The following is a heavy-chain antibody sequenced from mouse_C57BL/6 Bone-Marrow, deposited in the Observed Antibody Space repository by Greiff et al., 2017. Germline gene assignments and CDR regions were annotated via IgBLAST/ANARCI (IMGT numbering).Heavy chain of an antibody. CDR1: GFTFSDYY. CDR2: ISNGGGST. J-gene: IGHJ2*01. Sequence: EVQVVESGGGLVQPGGSLKLSCAASGFTFSDYYMYWVRQTPEKRLEWVAYISNGGGSTYYPDTVKGRFTISRDNAKNTLYLQMSRLKSEDTAMYYCARGGYDGYFDYWGQGTTLTGSS. CDR3: ARGGYDGYFDY. D-gene: IGHD2-3*01. V-gene: IGHV5-12*01.